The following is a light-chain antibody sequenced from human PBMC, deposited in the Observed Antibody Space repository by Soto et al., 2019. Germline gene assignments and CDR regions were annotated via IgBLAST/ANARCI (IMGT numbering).Light chain of an antibody. Sequence: EIVLTQSPGTLSLSPGERATLSCRASQSVSSSYLAWYQQKPGQAPRLLIYGASSRATGIPDRFSGSGSGTVFTLTISRLEPEDFAVYYCQQYGSSPTWTCGQGTKVEIK. CDR1: QSVSSSY. CDR3: QQYGSSPTWT. J-gene: IGKJ1*01. CDR2: GAS. V-gene: IGKV3-20*01.